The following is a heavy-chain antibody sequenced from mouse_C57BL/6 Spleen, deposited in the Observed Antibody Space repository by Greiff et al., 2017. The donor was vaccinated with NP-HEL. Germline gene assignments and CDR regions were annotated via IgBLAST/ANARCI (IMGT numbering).Heavy chain of an antibody. V-gene: IGHV1-53*01. CDR2: INPSNGGT. CDR3: GRGGIYYGNYGSLDY. D-gene: IGHD2-1*01. CDR1: GYTFTSYW. Sequence: VQLQQSGTELVKPGASVKLSCKASGYTFTSYWMHWVKQRPGQGLEWIGNINPSNGGTNYNEKFKSKATLTVDKSSSTAYMQLSSLTSEDAAVYYCGRGGIYYGNYGSLDYWGQGTTLTVSS. J-gene: IGHJ2*01.